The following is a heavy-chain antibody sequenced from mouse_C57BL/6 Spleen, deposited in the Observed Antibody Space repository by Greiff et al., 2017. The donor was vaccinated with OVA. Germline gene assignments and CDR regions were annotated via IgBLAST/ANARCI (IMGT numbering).Heavy chain of an antibody. D-gene: IGHD2-1*01. CDR1: GYAFSSYW. CDR3: ARRWSTGGAMDY. CDR2: IYPGDGDT. J-gene: IGHJ4*01. Sequence: VQLQQSGAELVKPGASVKISCKASGYAFSSYWMNWVKQRPGKGLEWIGQIYPGDGDTNYNGKFKGKATLTADKSSSTAYMQLSSLTSEDSAVYFCARRWSTGGAMDYWGQGTSVTVSS. V-gene: IGHV1-80*01.